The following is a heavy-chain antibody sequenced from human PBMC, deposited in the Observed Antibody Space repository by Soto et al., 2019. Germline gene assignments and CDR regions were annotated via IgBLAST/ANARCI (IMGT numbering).Heavy chain of an antibody. CDR3: ARDYYGSGSSYLGDY. CDR1: GFTFSSYG. J-gene: IGHJ4*02. V-gene: IGHV3-33*01. D-gene: IGHD3-10*01. Sequence: PGGALRLSCAESGFTFSSYGMHWFRQAPGKGLEWVAVIWYDGSNKYYADSVKGRFTISRDNSKNTLYLQMNSLRAEDTAVYYCARDYYGSGSSYLGDYWGQGTVVTVSS. CDR2: IWYDGSNK.